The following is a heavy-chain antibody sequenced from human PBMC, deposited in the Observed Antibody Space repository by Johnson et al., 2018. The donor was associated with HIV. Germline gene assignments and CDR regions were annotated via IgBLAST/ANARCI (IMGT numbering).Heavy chain of an antibody. J-gene: IGHJ3*02. Sequence: VQLVESGGGLVKPGGSLRLSCAASGFTVSDYYINWIRQAPGKGLEWVSYIDSSGSGIYYADSVKGRFTISRDNAKNSLYLQMHSLRAEDTAVYYCVCLRAWTFDIWGQGTMVTVSS. D-gene: IGHD3-10*01. V-gene: IGHV3-11*04. CDR1: GFTVSDYY. CDR2: IDSSGSGI. CDR3: VCLRAWTFDI.